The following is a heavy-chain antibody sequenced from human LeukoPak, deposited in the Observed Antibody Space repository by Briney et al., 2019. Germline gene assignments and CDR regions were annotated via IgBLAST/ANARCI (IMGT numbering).Heavy chain of an antibody. V-gene: IGHV3-7*01. J-gene: IGHJ4*02. Sequence: LPGGSLRLSCAASTFTFSNYWMNWVRQAPGKGLEWVATIKHDGSEKHYVDSVEGRFTISRDNAMNSLYLQMNSLRAEDTAVYYCARDRGLSGYDLCDYWGQGTLVTVSS. CDR2: IKHDGSEK. CDR1: TFTFSNYW. D-gene: IGHD5-12*01. CDR3: ARDRGLSGYDLCDY.